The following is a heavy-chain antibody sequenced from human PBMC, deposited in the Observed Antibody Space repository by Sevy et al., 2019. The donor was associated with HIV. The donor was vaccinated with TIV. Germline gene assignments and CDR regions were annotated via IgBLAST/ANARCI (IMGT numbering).Heavy chain of an antibody. CDR1: GYTFRNYN. Sequence: ASVKVSCKASGYTFRNYNMHWVRQAPGQGLEWMGWINTNTGNPNYAQGFPGRLVFSLDTSVSTAYLQITILKAEDTAVYDCAKDTPRYGGYDYGGDYWGQGTLVTVSS. CDR2: INTNTGNP. CDR3: AKDTPRYGGYDYGGDY. V-gene: IGHV7-4-1*02. J-gene: IGHJ4*02. D-gene: IGHD5-12*01.